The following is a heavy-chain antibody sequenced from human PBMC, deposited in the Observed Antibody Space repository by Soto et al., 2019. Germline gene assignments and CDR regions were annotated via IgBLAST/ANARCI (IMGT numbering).Heavy chain of an antibody. V-gene: IGHV3-21*06. CDR2: ISSSTSYV. CDR1: GFTFSRYG. CDR3: ARDPSEGRVGNWFES. D-gene: IGHD2-2*01. J-gene: IGHJ5*01. Sequence: GGSLRLSCAASGFTFSRYGMNWLRQAPGEGLEWVASISSSTSYVYYADSVKGRFTTSRDNAKSILYLEMYALRTEDTAVYYCARDPSEGRVGNWFESWGQGTLVTVSS.